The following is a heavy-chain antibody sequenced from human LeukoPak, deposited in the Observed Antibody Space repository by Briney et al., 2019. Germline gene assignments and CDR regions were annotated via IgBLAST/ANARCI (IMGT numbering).Heavy chain of an antibody. CDR3: ARDRLEAFDY. CDR1: GGTFSSYA. V-gene: IGHV1-69*05. Sequence: ASVKVSCKASGGTFSSYAISWVRQAPGQGLEWMGGIIPISGTANYAQKFQGRVTITTDESTSTAYMELSSLRSEDTAVYYCARDRLEAFDYWGQGTLVTVSS. J-gene: IGHJ4*02. CDR2: IIPISGTA.